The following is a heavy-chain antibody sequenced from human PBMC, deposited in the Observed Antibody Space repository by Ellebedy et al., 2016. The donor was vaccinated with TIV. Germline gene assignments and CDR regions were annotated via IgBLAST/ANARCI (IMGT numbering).Heavy chain of an antibody. CDR1: GYTLTQLS. Sequence: AASVKVSCKVSGYTLTQLSMHWVRQAPGKGLEWMGGFDPEDGETIYAQKFQGWITMTRDTSLSTAYMELSRLRSDDTAVYYCVRDGGSYSDFDYWGQGTLVTVSS. J-gene: IGHJ4*02. V-gene: IGHV1-24*01. CDR3: VRDGGSYSDFDY. D-gene: IGHD1-26*01. CDR2: FDPEDGET.